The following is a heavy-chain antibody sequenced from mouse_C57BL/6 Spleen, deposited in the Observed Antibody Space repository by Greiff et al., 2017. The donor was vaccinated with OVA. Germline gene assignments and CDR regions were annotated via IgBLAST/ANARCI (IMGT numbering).Heavy chain of an antibody. J-gene: IGHJ2*01. D-gene: IGHD1-1*01. CDR1: GFTFSSYT. Sequence: EVKLVESGGGLVKPGGSLKLSCAASGFTFSSYTMSWVRQTPEKRLEWVATISGGGGNTYYPDSVKGRFTSSRDNAKNALYLNMSSLRSEDTALYYCARHYDGSSYFDYWGQGTTLTVSS. V-gene: IGHV5-9*01. CDR2: ISGGGGNT. CDR3: ARHYDGSSYFDY.